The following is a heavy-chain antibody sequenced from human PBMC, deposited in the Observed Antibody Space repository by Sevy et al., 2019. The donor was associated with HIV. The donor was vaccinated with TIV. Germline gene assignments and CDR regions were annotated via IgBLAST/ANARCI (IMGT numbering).Heavy chain of an antibody. J-gene: IGHJ4*02. V-gene: IGHV3-48*02. CDR1: EFTFSIYS. CDR2: ISSSITTI. Sequence: GGSLRLSCAASEFTFSIYSMNWVRQAPGKGLEWVSYISSSITTIYYADSVKGRFTISRDNAKNLLYLHMNSLRDEDTAVYYCARGGFSYEYPYDYWGQGTLVTVSS. CDR3: ARGGFSYEYPYDY. D-gene: IGHD5-18*01.